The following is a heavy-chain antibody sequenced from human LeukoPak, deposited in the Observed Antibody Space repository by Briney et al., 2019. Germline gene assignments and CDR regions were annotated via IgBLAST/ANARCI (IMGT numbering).Heavy chain of an antibody. D-gene: IGHD3-9*01. CDR3: ASYFGYYFDY. CDR1: GYSISSGYY. CDR2: IYHSGST. Sequence: SETLSLTCTVSGYSISSGYYWGWIRQPPGKGLEWIGSIYHSGSTYYNPSLKSRVTISVDTSKNQFSLKLSSVTAADTAVYYCASYFGYYFDYWGQGTLVTVSS. J-gene: IGHJ4*02. V-gene: IGHV4-38-2*02.